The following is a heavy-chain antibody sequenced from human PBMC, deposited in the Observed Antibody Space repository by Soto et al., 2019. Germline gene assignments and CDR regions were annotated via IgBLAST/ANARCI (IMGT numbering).Heavy chain of an antibody. CDR3: ARDHWMIVVVTSPRQADLPDY. D-gene: IGHD3-22*01. J-gene: IGHJ4*02. Sequence: GGSLRLSCAASGFTFSSYGMHWVRQAPGKGLEWVAVIWYDGSNKYYADSVKGRFTISRDNSKNTLYLQMNSLRAEDTAVYYCARDHWMIVVVTSPRQADLPDYWGQGTLVTVSS. CDR2: IWYDGSNK. CDR1: GFTFSSYG. V-gene: IGHV3-33*01.